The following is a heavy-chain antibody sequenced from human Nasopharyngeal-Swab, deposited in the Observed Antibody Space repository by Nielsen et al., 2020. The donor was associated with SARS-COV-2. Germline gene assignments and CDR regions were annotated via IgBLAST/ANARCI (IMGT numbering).Heavy chain of an antibody. Sequence: GGSLRLSCAASRFTFSYSAIHWVRQASGKGLECVVRIRSSRNNYATAYAASVKGRFTIFRDDPTNTAFLQMNSLKTEDTAVYYCTRCGGGCYSGRDYWGKGTMVTVSS. J-gene: IGHJ4*02. CDR3: TRCGGGCYSGRDY. D-gene: IGHD2-15*01. V-gene: IGHV3-73*01. CDR1: RFTFSYSA. CDR2: IRSSRNNYAT.